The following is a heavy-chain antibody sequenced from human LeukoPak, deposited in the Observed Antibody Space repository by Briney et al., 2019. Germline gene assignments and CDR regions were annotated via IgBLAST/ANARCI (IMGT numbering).Heavy chain of an antibody. CDR3: ARSVLLWFGETQNYYYYGMDV. V-gene: IGHV1-18*01. Sequence: ASVKVSCKASGYTFTSYGISWVRQAPGQGLEWMGWISAYNGNTNYAQKFQGRVTMTRDTSISTAYMELSRLRSDDTAVYYCARSVLLWFGETQNYYYYGMDVWGQGTTVTVSS. J-gene: IGHJ6*02. CDR1: GYTFTSYG. CDR2: ISAYNGNT. D-gene: IGHD3-10*01.